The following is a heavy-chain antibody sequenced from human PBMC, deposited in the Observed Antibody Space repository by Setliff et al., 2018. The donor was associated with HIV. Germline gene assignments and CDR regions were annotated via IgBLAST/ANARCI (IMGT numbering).Heavy chain of an antibody. V-gene: IGHV4-31*03. CDR2: FTFGGGT. CDR1: GDSISSGRHY. D-gene: IGHD3-9*01. CDR3: ARIWYFDDLTGHYWFDL. Sequence: SETLSLTCSVSGDSISSGRHYWGWIRQHPEKGLEWIGYFTFGGGTFNNPSLKSRLAMSVDTSENHFSLRLSSVTVADSAVYYCARIWYFDDLTGHYWFDLWGQGILVTVSS. J-gene: IGHJ5*02.